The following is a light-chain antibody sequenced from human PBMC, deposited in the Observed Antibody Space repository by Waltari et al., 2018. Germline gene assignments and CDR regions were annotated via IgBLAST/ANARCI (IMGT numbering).Light chain of an antibody. CDR2: GAS. Sequence: EIVMTQSPDTLSLSPGERATISGRASQSLSSSYYLSWYQQKPGQAPRLLIYGASTRATGIPARFSGSGSGTDFTLTISSLQPEDFAVYYCQQDYDLPYTFGQGTKLEI. V-gene: IGKV3D-7*01. J-gene: IGKJ2*01. CDR1: QSLSSSY. CDR3: QQDYDLPYT.